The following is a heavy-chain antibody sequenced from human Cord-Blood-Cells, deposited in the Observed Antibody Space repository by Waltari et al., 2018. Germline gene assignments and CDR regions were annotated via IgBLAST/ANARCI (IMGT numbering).Heavy chain of an antibody. Sequence: EVQLVESGGGLVQPGGSLRLSCAASGFTFSSYSMNWVRQAPGKGLGCVSYISSSSSTIYYADSVKGRFTISRDNAKNSLYLQMNSLRAEDTAVYYCARDPRWLRFDYWGQGTLVTVSS. D-gene: IGHD5-12*01. J-gene: IGHJ4*02. CDR1: GFTFSSYS. V-gene: IGHV3-48*01. CDR3: ARDPRWLRFDY. CDR2: ISSSSSTI.